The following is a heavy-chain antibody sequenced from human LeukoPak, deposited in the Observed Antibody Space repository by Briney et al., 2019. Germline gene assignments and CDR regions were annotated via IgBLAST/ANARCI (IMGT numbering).Heavy chain of an antibody. J-gene: IGHJ4*02. CDR3: AGDALTSVSY. CDR1: GFTFSSYS. Sequence: GGSLRLSCAASGFTFSSYSMNWVRQAPGKGLEWVSSISSSSSYIYYADSVKGRFTISRDNAKNSLYLQMNSLRAEDTAVYYCAGDALTSVSYWGQGTLVTVSS. CDR2: ISSSSSYI. D-gene: IGHD1-20*01. V-gene: IGHV3-21*01.